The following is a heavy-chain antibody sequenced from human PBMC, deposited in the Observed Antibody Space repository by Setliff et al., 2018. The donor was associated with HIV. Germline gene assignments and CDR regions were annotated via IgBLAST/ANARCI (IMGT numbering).Heavy chain of an antibody. J-gene: IGHJ4*02. CDR1: GYTFTNFY. D-gene: IGHD3-10*01. V-gene: IGHV1-46*01. Sequence: ASVKVSCKASGYTFTNFYMHWVRQAPGQGLEWMGIINPGGGNTRYAQRFQGRVSMTRDTSTDAAYMELNSLRSEDTAMYYCATLDYYGSQTYNLALHYWGQGTLVTVSS. CDR3: ATLDYYGSQTYNLALHY. CDR2: INPGGGNT.